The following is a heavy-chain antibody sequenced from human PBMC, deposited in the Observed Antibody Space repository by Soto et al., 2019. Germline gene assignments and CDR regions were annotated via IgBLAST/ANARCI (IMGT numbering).Heavy chain of an antibody. CDR2: IYYSGST. CDR3: ARDHYHEGYYDSNGLDYYYHYVMDF. D-gene: IGHD3-22*01. CDR1: GGSISSGGYY. Sequence: SETLSLTCTVSGGSISSGGYYWSWIRQHPGKGLEWIGYIYYSGSTYYNPSLKSRVTISVDTSKNQFSLKLSSVTAADTAVYYCARDHYHEGYYDSNGLDYYYHYVMDFWGQGSTVIVSS. J-gene: IGHJ6*02. V-gene: IGHV4-31*03.